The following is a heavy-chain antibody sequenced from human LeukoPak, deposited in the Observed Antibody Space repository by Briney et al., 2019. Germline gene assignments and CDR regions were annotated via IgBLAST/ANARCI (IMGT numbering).Heavy chain of an antibody. CDR3: ARDPSIVVVPAAIGY. Sequence: GASVKVSCKASGYTFTGYYMHWVRQAPGQGLEWMGWINPNSGGTNYAQKFQGRVTMTRDTSISTAYMELSRLRSDDTAVYYCARDPSIVVVPAAIGYWGQGTLVTVSS. J-gene: IGHJ4*02. V-gene: IGHV1-2*02. CDR1: GYTFTGYY. CDR2: INPNSGGT. D-gene: IGHD2-2*01.